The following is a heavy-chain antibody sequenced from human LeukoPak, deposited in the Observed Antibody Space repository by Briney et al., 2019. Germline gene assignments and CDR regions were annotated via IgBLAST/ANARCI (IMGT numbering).Heavy chain of an antibody. J-gene: IGHJ3*02. D-gene: IGHD3-10*01. Sequence: PGRSLRLSCLASGLTFTSFGMHWVRQPPGKGLEWVAGISYDGSNKDYADFVKGRFTISRDDSKNTLYLQMNSLRAEDTAVYYCAKDFEVRGIHAFDIWGQGTMVTVSS. CDR2: ISYDGSNK. V-gene: IGHV3-30*18. CDR1: GLTFTSFG. CDR3: AKDFEVRGIHAFDI.